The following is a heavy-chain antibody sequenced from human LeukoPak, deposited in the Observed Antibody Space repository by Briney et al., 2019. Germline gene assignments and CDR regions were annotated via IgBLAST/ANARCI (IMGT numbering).Heavy chain of an antibody. J-gene: IGHJ4*02. CDR2: IKQDGSEK. Sequence: AGGSLRLSCAASGFTFSSYWMSWVRQAPGKGLEWVANIKQDGSEKYYVDSVKGRFTISRDNAKNSLYLQMNSLRAEDTAVYYCAKDPQYSSSSLHPEGVYWGQGTLVTVSS. CDR3: AKDPQYSSSSLHPEGVY. D-gene: IGHD6-6*01. CDR1: GFTFSSYW. V-gene: IGHV3-7*01.